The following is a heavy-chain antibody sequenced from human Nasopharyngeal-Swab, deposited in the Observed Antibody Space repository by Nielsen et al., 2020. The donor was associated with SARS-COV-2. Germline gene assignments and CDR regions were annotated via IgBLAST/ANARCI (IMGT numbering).Heavy chain of an antibody. D-gene: IGHD6-13*01. J-gene: IGHJ6*02. CDR2: IYYSGST. CDR3: ARDSSAKFVYYYYGMDV. CDR1: GGSISSSSYY. V-gene: IGHV4-39*07. Sequence: SETLSLTCTVSGGSISSSSYYWGWIRQPPGKGLEWIGSIYYSGSTYYNPSLKSRVTISVDTSKNQFSLKLSSVTAADTAVYYCARDSSAKFVYYYYGMDVWGQGTTVTVSS.